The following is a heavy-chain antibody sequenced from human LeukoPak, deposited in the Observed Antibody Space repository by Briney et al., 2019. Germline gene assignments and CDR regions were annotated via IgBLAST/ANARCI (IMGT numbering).Heavy chain of an antibody. Sequence: SETLSLTCTVSGGSISSGDYYWSWIRQPPGKGLEWIGYIYYSGSTYYNPSLKSRVTISIDTSKNLFSLKLSSVTAADTAVYYCARGYSSSSYNWFDPWGQGTLVTVSS. J-gene: IGHJ5*02. CDR1: GGSISSGDYY. CDR2: IYYSGST. D-gene: IGHD6-6*01. V-gene: IGHV4-30-4*01. CDR3: ARGYSSSSYNWFDP.